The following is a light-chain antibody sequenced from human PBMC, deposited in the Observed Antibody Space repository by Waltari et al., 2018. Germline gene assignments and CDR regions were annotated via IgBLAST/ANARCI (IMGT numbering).Light chain of an antibody. V-gene: IGKV1-17*01. CDR2: AAS. CDR1: QGISTY. J-gene: IGKJ2*03. Sequence: DIQMTQSPSSLSASPGDPVIITCRASQGISTYLSWYQQKPGKAPKRLIYAASSLESGVPSRFSGSGSGTDFTLTISSLQPEDFATYYCLQYNSHPYSFGQGTKVEIK. CDR3: LQYNSHPYS.